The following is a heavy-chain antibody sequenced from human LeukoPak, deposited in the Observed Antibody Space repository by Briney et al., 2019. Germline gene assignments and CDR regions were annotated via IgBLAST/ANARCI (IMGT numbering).Heavy chain of an antibody. Sequence: PGGSLRLSCAASGFTLSSDAMIWVRQAPGKGLEWVSNISGGGGDTYYGDSVKGRFTISRDQANNTLYLQMNTLRDEDTAVYYCARGPRYSFYWGQGTLVSVSS. J-gene: IGHJ4*02. CDR1: GFTLSSDA. V-gene: IGHV3-23*01. CDR3: ARGPRYSFY. CDR2: ISGGGGDT. D-gene: IGHD6-13*01.